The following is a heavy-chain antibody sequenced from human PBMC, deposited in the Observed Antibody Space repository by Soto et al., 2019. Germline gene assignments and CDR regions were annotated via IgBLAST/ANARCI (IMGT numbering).Heavy chain of an antibody. CDR1: GFTLSSFA. CDR2: TSSDGSKE. J-gene: IGHJ4*02. D-gene: IGHD6-19*01. V-gene: IGHV3-30*04. Sequence: QVQLVESGGGVVQPGKSLRLSCAASGFTLSSFAMHWVRQAPGKGLEWVAVTSSDGSKEYYADSVKGRFTISRDNSKNTLDLQMNRLRADDTAVFYCARAEYTSGWYFMGIDYWGQGTLVTVSS. CDR3: ARAEYTSGWYFMGIDY.